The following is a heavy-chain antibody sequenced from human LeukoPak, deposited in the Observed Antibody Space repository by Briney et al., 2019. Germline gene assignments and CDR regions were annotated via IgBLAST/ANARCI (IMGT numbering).Heavy chain of an antibody. V-gene: IGHV4-34*01. CDR1: GGSFSGYY. J-gene: IGHJ4*02. CDR2: INHSGST. Sequence: SETLSLTCAAYGGSFSGYYWSWIRQPPGKGLVWMGEINHSGSTNYNPSLKSRVTISVDTTKNQISLKLSSVTAADTAVYYCARAGRITGTTALFEYWGQGTLVTVSS. D-gene: IGHD1-20*01. CDR3: ARAGRITGTTALFEY.